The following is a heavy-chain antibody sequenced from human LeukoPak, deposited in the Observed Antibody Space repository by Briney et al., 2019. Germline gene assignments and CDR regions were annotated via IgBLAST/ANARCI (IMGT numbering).Heavy chain of an antibody. J-gene: IGHJ3*02. CDR3: ARDKLRFLEWFFIPDAFDI. D-gene: IGHD3-3*01. CDR1: GDSISSYY. CDR2: IYYSGST. V-gene: IGHV4-59*12. Sequence: SETLSLTCTVSGDSISSYYWSWIRQPPGKELEWIGYIYYSGSTNYNPSLKSRVTMSVDTSKNQFSLKLSSVTAADTAVYYCARDKLRFLEWFFIPDAFDIWGQGTMVTVSS.